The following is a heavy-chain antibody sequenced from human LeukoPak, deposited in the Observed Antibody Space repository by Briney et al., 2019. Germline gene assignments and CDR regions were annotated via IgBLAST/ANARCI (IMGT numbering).Heavy chain of an antibody. CDR3: ATDIVVVVAAFDAFDI. J-gene: IGHJ3*02. D-gene: IGHD2-15*01. V-gene: IGHV3-23*01. CDR1: GFTFSSYG. CDR2: ISGSGGST. Sequence: PGGSLRLSCAASGFTFSSYGMSWVRQAPGKGLEWVSAISGSGGSTYYADSVKGRFTISRDNSKNTLYLQMNSLRAEDTAVYYCATDIVVVVAAFDAFDIWGQGTMVTVSS.